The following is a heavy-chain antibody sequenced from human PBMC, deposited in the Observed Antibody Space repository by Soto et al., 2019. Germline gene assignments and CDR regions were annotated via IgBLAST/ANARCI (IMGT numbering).Heavy chain of an antibody. Sequence: ASVKVSCKASGYTFTSYDINWVRQATGQGLEWMGWMNPNSGNTGYAQKFQGRVTMTRNTSISTAYMELSSLRSEDTAVYYCARAYFGELDYYYYYYGMDVWGQGTTVTVYS. J-gene: IGHJ6*02. CDR2: MNPNSGNT. CDR3: ARAYFGELDYYYYYYGMDV. D-gene: IGHD3-10*01. V-gene: IGHV1-8*01. CDR1: GYTFTSYD.